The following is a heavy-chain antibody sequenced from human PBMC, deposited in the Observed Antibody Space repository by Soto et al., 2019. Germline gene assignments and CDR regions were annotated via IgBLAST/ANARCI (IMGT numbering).Heavy chain of an antibody. Sequence: QVQLVESGGGVVQPEKSLTLSCTASGFTLNSYSIHWVRQAPGKGLEWVAGSNKYYADSVKGRFTISRDTYKDTVFLQLNRLRTDDTAVYYCAKARGEGATNLEYWGQGTLVTVSS. CDR3: AKARGEGATNLEY. V-gene: IGHV3-30-3*01. CDR1: GFTLNSYS. J-gene: IGHJ4*02. CDR2: SNK. D-gene: IGHD1-26*01.